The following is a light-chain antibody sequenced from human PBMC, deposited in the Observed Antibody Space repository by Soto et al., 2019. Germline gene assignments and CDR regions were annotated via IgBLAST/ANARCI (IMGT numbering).Light chain of an antibody. CDR3: MQAQQTPRT. V-gene: IGKV2-28*01. J-gene: IGKJ4*01. Sequence: DIVMTQSPLSLSVSPGEPASISCRSSQSLLRNNGRNYLDWYVQKPGQSPQLLIYLGSTRSSGVPDGFSGSGSGADFTLIFSRVEAADVGVYFCMQAQQTPRTFGGGTKVEIK. CDR2: LGS. CDR1: QSLLRNNGRNY.